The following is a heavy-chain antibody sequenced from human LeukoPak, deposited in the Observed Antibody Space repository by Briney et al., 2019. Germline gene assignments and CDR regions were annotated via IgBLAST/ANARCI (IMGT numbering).Heavy chain of an antibody. CDR1: GGSISGYY. D-gene: IGHD3-10*01. J-gene: IGHJ3*02. CDR2: IYYSGST. CDR3: ASMKGGVSSAFDI. V-gene: IGHV4-59*01. Sequence: SETLSLTCTVSGGSISGYYWTWIRQPPGKGLEWIGYIYYSGSTNYNPSLKSRVTISVDTSKNQFSLKLSSVTAADTAVYYCASMKGGVSSAFDIWGQGTMVTVSS.